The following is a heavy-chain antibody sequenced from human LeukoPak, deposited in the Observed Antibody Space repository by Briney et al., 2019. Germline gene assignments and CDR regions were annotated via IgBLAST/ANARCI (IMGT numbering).Heavy chain of an antibody. V-gene: IGHV1-2*02. Sequence: ASVKVSCKASGYTFTGYYMHWVRQAPGQGLEWMGWINPNSGGTNYAQKLQGRVTMTTDTSTSTAYMELRSLRSDDTAVYYCAREYCSGGSCRDYYFDYWGQGTLVTVSS. CDR3: AREYCSGGSCRDYYFDY. D-gene: IGHD2-15*01. CDR2: INPNSGGT. CDR1: GYTFTGYY. J-gene: IGHJ4*02.